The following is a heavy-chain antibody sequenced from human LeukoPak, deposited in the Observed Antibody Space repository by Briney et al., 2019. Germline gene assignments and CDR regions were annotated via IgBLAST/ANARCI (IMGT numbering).Heavy chain of an antibody. J-gene: IGHJ4*02. D-gene: IGHD3-10*01. Sequence: GGSLRLSCAASGFTFSSYSMNWVRQAPGKGLEWVSSISSSSSYIYYADSVKGRFTISGDNAKNSLYLQMNSLRAEDTAVYYCARAYGSGSYLVGYWGQGTLVTVSS. V-gene: IGHV3-21*01. CDR2: ISSSSSYI. CDR1: GFTFSSYS. CDR3: ARAYGSGSYLVGY.